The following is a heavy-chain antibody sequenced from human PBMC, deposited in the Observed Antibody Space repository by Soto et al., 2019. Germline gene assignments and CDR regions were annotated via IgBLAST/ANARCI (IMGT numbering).Heavy chain of an antibody. Sequence: SLRLSCTASGCTFGDYAMSWVRQSPGKGLEWVGFIRSKAYGGTTEYAASVKGRFTISRDDSKSIAYLQMNSLKTEDTAVYYCTRDQPPYCSSTSCPGWYYYYYGMNVWGQGTTVTVTS. D-gene: IGHD2-2*01. J-gene: IGHJ6*02. CDR2: IRSKAYGGTT. CDR3: TRDQPPYCSSTSCPGWYYYYYGMNV. CDR1: GCTFGDYA. V-gene: IGHV3-49*04.